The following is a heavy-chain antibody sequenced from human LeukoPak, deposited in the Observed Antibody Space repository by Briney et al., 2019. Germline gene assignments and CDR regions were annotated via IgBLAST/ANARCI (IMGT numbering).Heavy chain of an antibody. Sequence: SETLSLTCTVSGGSISSYYWSWIRQPPGKGLEWIGYIYYSGSTNYNPSLKSRVTISVDESQNQFSLNLSSVTAADTAVYYCSTVRGVTTFDNWGQGTLVTVSS. D-gene: IGHD3-10*01. J-gene: IGHJ4*02. V-gene: IGHV4-59*12. CDR1: GGSISSYY. CDR3: STVRGVTTFDN. CDR2: IYYSGST.